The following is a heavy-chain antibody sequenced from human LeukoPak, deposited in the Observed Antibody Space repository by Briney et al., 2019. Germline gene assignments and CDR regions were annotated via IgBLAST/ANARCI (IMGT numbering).Heavy chain of an antibody. CDR1: GFTVSSNY. J-gene: IGHJ3*02. CDR3: ARDPAGYYGSGSYFAFDI. V-gene: IGHV3-53*01. Sequence: GGSLRLSCAASGFTVSSNYMSWVRQAPGKGLEWVSVIYSGGSTYYADSVKGRFTISRDNSKNTLYLQMNSLRAEDTAVYYCARDPAGYYGSGSYFAFDIWGQGTMVTVSS. CDR2: IYSGGST. D-gene: IGHD3-10*01.